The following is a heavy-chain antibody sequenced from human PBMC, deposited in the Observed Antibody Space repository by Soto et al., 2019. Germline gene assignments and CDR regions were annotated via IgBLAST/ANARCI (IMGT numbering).Heavy chain of an antibody. V-gene: IGHV1-2*04. CDR3: ARDPMTGYLQFDY. J-gene: IGHJ4*02. CDR1: GFTFSGYY. D-gene: IGHD3-9*01. CDR2: INPNSGGT. Sequence: ASVKVSCKAAGFTFSGYYMHWLRQAPGQGLEWMGWINPNSGGTNYAQKFQGWVTMTRDTSISTAYMELRSLRSDDTAVYYCARDPMTGYLQFDYWGQGTLVTVSS.